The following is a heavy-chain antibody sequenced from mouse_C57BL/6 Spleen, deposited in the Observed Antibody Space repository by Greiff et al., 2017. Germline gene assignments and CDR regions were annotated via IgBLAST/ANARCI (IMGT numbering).Heavy chain of an antibody. CDR1: GYTFTSYW. CDR2: FDPSDSYT. CDR3: ARLYVYDRYFDV. Sequence: QVQLQQPGAELVMPGASVKLSCKASGYTFTSYWMHWVKQRPGQGLEWIGEFDPSDSYTNYNQKFKGKSTLTVDKSSSTAYMQLSSLTSEDSAVYYCARLYVYDRYFDVWGTGTTVTVSS. J-gene: IGHJ1*03. V-gene: IGHV1-69*01. D-gene: IGHD2-2*01.